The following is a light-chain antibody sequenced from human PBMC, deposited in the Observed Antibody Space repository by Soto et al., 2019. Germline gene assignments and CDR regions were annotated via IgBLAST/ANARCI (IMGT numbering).Light chain of an antibody. CDR1: QSVRSNF. CDR3: QQYGSSPQFT. J-gene: IGKJ3*01. Sequence: EIVLTQSPGTLSLSPGDTATLSCRASQSVRSNFLAWYQHKPGQAPRLLIHDAYSRATGIPDRFSGSGSDRDFTLTISRLEPEDFAVYYCQQYGSSPQFTFGHGTKVDI. CDR2: DAY. V-gene: IGKV3-20*01.